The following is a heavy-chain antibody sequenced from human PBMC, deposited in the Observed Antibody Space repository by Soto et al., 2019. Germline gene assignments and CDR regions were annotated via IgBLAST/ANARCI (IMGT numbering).Heavy chain of an antibody. CDR1: GFTFNSFE. CDR3: ARESEDLTSNFDY. Sequence: EVQVVESGGDLEQPGGSLRLSCAASGFTFNSFEMNWVRQAPGKGLEWVSSISSTTNYIYYGDSMKGRFTISRDNAKNSLYLEMNSLRAEDTAVYYCARESEDLTSNFDYWGQGTLVTVSS. CDR2: ISSTTNYI. J-gene: IGHJ4*02. V-gene: IGHV3-48*03.